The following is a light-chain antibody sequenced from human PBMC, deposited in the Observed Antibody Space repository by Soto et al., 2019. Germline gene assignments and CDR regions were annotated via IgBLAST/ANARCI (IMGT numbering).Light chain of an antibody. CDR2: VAS. CDR1: QNIGSD. CDR3: HQNYRGHC. J-gene: IGKJ2*03. V-gene: IGKV1-39*01. Sequence: DIQMTQSPSSLSASIGDIVTITCRASQNIGSDLNWFQQKLGKAPKLQISVASSVQSGVPSRFSGSGSGADFTLTIDSLQPEDSASYYCHQNYRGHCFGQGTKLEIK.